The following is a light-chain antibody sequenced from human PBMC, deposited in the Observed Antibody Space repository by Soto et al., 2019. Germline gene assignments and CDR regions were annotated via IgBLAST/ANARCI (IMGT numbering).Light chain of an antibody. CDR1: SSDVGGYNY. CDR2: DVS. CDR3: SSYTISNTLV. Sequence: QSVLTQPASVSGSPRQTITISCTGTSSDVGGYNYVSWYQQYPGKAPKLMIYDVSNRPSGVSNRFSGSKSGNTASLTISGLQAEDVADYYCSSYTISNTLVFGSGTKVTVL. V-gene: IGLV2-14*01. J-gene: IGLJ1*01.